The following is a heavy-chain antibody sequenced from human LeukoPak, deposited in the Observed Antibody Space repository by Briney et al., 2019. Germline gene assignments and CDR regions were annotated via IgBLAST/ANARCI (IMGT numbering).Heavy chain of an antibody. D-gene: IGHD2-8*01. Sequence: GGSLRLSCAASGFTFSSAWMTWVRQAPGKGLEWVGRIKSKTDGGTRDYAAPVKGRFTISRDDSKNTVYLQMHSLKTEDTAVYYCATGVAYLDVWGQGTTVTVSS. CDR2: IKSKTDGGTR. V-gene: IGHV3-15*01. CDR1: GFTFSSAW. J-gene: IGHJ6*02. CDR3: ATGVAYLDV.